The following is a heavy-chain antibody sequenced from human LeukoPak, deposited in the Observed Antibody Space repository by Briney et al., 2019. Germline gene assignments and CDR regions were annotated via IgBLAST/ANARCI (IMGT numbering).Heavy chain of an antibody. D-gene: IGHD3-22*01. CDR3: ARGPYSYDSSGAFDI. CDR2: IYSSGST. V-gene: IGHV4-61*02. Sequence: PSETLSLTCTVSGGSISSGNYYWNWIRQPAGKGLEWIGRIYSSGSTNYNPSLKSRVTISVDTSKNQFSLKLNSVTAADTAVYYCARGPYSYDSSGAFDIWGQGTMVTVSS. J-gene: IGHJ3*02. CDR1: GGSISSGNYY.